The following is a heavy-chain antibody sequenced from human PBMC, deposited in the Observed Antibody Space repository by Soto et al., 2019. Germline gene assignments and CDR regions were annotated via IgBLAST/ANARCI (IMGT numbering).Heavy chain of an antibody. CDR3: TTDPRWELWGGFCY. J-gene: IGHJ4*02. Sequence: EVQLVESGGGLVKPGGSLRLSCAASGLTFTNAWMSWVRQAPGKGLEWVGRIKSNTDGGTTDYAAPVKGRFTITRDDSKYTLYLQMNSLNTGNTAVYYSTTDPRWELWGGFCYCGEGNLVTVSA. CDR2: IKSNTDGGTT. D-gene: IGHD1-26*01. V-gene: IGHV3-15*01. CDR1: GLTFTNAW.